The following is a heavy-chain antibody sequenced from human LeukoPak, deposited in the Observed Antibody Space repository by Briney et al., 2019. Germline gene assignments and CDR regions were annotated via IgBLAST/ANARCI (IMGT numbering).Heavy chain of an antibody. J-gene: IGHJ3*02. CDR1: GFTFSSYS. D-gene: IGHD3-22*01. V-gene: IGHV3-21*01. Sequence: GGSLRLSCAASGFTFSSYSMNWVRQAPGKGLEWVSSISSSSSYIYYADSVKGRFTISRDNAKNLLYLQMNSLRAEDTAVYYCARDEAIVVVIPFDIWGQGTMVTVSS. CDR3: ARDEAIVVVIPFDI. CDR2: ISSSSSYI.